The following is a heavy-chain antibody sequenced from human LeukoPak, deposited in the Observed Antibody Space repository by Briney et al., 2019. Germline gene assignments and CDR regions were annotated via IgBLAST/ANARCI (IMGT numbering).Heavy chain of an antibody. V-gene: IGHV3-21*01. CDR3: ARDGRPDTSGCSTLDY. CDR2: ISSSSAYI. D-gene: IGHD3-22*01. Sequence: GGSLRLSCAASGFTVSSNYMNWVRQAPGKGLEWVSSISSSSAYIYYAGSVKGRFTISRDNAKNSLYLQMNSLRAEDTAVYYCARDGRPDTSGCSTLDYWGQGTLVTVSS. J-gene: IGHJ4*02. CDR1: GFTVSSNY.